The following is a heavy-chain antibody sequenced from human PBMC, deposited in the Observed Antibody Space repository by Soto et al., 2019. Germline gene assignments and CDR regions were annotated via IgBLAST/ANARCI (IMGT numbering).Heavy chain of an antibody. Sequence: EVQLLESGGGLVQPGGSLRLSCAASGFTFSSYAMSWVRQAPGKGMEWVSAISGSGGSTYYADSVKGRFTISRDNSKNTLYLQMNSLRAEDTAVYYCAKPWSSGWYFFDYWGPGTLVTVSS. J-gene: IGHJ4*02. CDR2: ISGSGGST. CDR1: GFTFSSYA. V-gene: IGHV3-23*01. D-gene: IGHD6-19*01. CDR3: AKPWSSGWYFFDY.